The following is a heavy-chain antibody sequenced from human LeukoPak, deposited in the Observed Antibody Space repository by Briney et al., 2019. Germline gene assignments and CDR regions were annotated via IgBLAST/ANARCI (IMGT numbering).Heavy chain of an antibody. CDR2: IYSDSST. J-gene: IGHJ4*02. CDR1: GFTVGTNY. D-gene: IGHD2-15*01. Sequence: GGSLRLSCAVSGFTVGTNYMSWVRQAPGKGLEWVSVIYSDSSTYYADSVKGRFTITRDSSKNTLYLQMNSLRAEDTAVYYCAKRRARGYCSGGSCYGTLDYWGQGTLVTVSS. CDR3: AKRRARGYCSGGSCYGTLDY. V-gene: IGHV3-66*01.